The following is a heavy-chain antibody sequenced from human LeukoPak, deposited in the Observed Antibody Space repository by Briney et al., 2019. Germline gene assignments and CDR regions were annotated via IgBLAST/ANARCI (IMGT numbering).Heavy chain of an antibody. CDR3: ARDSYQDYYGRFDP. D-gene: IGHD3-10*01. V-gene: IGHV3-33*01. Sequence: GGSLGLSCAASGFIFSNHGMHWVRQAPGKRLEWVAVIWDDGNNKRYANSVNGRFTISRDNSENTLYLQMNGLTAEDTAMYYCARDSYQDYYGRFDPWGQGTLVIVSS. CDR2: IWDDGNNK. CDR1: GFIFSNHG. J-gene: IGHJ5*02.